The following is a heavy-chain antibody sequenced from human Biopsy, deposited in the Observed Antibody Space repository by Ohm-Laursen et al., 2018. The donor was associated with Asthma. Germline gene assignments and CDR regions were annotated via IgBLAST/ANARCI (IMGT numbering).Heavy chain of an antibody. V-gene: IGHV2-70*04. CDR3: TRHNDY. Sequence: TQTLTLTCSFSGFSLSSSGANVNWIRQPPAKALEWLARIDWEEDKFYSTSLRTRLTISKGSSEDQVVLTMTNMGPVDTATYYCTRHNDYWGPGILVTVSS. J-gene: IGHJ4*01. CDR1: GFSLSSSGAN. D-gene: IGHD1-14*01. CDR2: IDWEEDK.